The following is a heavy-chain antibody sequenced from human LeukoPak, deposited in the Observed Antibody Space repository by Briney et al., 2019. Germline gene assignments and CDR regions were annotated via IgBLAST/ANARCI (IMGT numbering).Heavy chain of an antibody. CDR1: GGSISSYY. J-gene: IGHJ3*02. CDR3: ARSVRSQQDAFDI. CDR2: IYYSGST. V-gene: IGHV4-59*01. Sequence: SETLSLTCTVSGGSISSYYWSWIRQPPGKGLEWIGYIYYSGSTNYNPSLKSRVTISVYTSKNQFSLKLSSVTAADTAVYYCARSVRSQQDAFDIWGQGTMVTVSS.